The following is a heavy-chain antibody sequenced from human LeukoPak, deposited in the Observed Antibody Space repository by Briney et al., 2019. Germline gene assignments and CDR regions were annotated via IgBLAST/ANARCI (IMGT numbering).Heavy chain of an antibody. V-gene: IGHV3-21*01. Sequence: PGGSLRLSCAASGFTFSSYSINWVRQAPGKGLEWVSYISSSSNFIYYADSVKGRFTISRDNPTYSVYLQMNSLSAEDTAVYYCVRDGVVGATGRTHHFDYWGQGALITVSS. J-gene: IGHJ4*02. CDR3: VRDGVVGATGRTHHFDY. CDR2: ISSSSNFI. D-gene: IGHD1-26*01. CDR1: GFTFSSYS.